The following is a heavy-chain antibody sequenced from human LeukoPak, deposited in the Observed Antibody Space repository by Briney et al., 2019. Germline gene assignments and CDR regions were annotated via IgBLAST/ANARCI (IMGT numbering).Heavy chain of an antibody. CDR3: ARAGSDGDFWSGYLDY. J-gene: IGHJ4*02. V-gene: IGHV4-31*03. CDR1: GGSISSGGYY. Sequence: SQTLSLTCTVSGGSISSGGYYWGWIRQHPGKGLEWIGYIYYSGSTYYNPSLKSRVTISVDTSKNQFSLKLSSVTAADTAVYYCARAGSDGDFWSGYLDYWGQGTLVTVSP. CDR2: IYYSGST. D-gene: IGHD3-3*01.